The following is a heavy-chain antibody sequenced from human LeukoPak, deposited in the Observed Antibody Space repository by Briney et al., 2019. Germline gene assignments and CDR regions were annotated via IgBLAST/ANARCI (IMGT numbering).Heavy chain of an antibody. CDR2: IYYSGST. Sequence: SETLSLTCTVSGGSISSYYWSWIRQPPGKGLEWIGYIYYSGSTNYNPSLKSRVTISVDTSKNQFSLKLSSVTAADTAVYYCARDLGYCTNGVCHTRFDYWGRGTLVAVSS. D-gene: IGHD2-8*01. CDR3: ARDLGYCTNGVCHTRFDY. V-gene: IGHV4-59*01. J-gene: IGHJ4*02. CDR1: GGSISSYY.